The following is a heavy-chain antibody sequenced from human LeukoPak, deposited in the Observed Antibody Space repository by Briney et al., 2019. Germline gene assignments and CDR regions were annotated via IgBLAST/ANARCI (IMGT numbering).Heavy chain of an antibody. Sequence: ASVKVSCKASGYTFTNHHIHWVRQAPGQGLEWMGIITPSDGATSYTQKFRGRVTMTRDTSTSTVYMELSSLRSEDTAVYYCTGELSGTCYFDYWGQGSLVTVSS. CDR1: GYTFTNHH. J-gene: IGHJ4*02. V-gene: IGHV1-46*01. D-gene: IGHD6-13*01. CDR3: TGELSGTCYFDY. CDR2: ITPSDGAT.